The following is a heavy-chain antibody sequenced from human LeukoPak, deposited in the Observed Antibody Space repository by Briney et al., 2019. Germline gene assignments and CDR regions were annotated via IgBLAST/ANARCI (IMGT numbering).Heavy chain of an antibody. CDR3: VQTTGWPGFDY. Sequence: PSETLSLTCTASGAPISRFCWNWVRQPPGKGLEWIGNIYNGVPTFFNPSLKSRVTLSVDTSKTQLSLQLASVTAADTAVYYCVQTTGWPGFDYWGQGVLVTVSS. V-gene: IGHV4-4*09. J-gene: IGHJ4*02. CDR1: GAPISRFC. D-gene: IGHD6-19*01. CDR2: IYNGVPT.